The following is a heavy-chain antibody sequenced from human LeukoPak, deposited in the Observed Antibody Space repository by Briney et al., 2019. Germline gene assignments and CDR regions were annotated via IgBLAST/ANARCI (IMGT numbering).Heavy chain of an antibody. CDR3: AKASYSRSWLPPLHGMDV. J-gene: IGHJ6*02. Sequence: PGGSLRLSCAASGFTFSSYAMSWVRQAPGKGLEWVSAISGSGGSTYYADSVKGRFTISRDNSKNTLYLQRNSLTAEDPPVYYCAKASYSRSWLPPLHGMDVWGQGPTVTVSS. CDR2: ISGSGGST. V-gene: IGHV3-23*01. D-gene: IGHD6-13*01. CDR1: GFTFSSYA.